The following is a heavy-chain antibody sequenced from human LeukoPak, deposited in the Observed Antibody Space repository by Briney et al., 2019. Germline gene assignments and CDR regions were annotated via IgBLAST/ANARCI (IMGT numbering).Heavy chain of an antibody. CDR1: GCTFSNYW. D-gene: IGHD1-1*01. CDR3: ARDLPPWNYFDY. Sequence: PGGSLRLSCAASGCTFSNYWMSWVRQAPGKGLEWEANIKQDGSEKYYVDSVKGRFTISRDNAKNSLYLQMNSLRAEDTAMYYCARDLPPWNYFDYWGQGSLVTVSS. J-gene: IGHJ4*02. V-gene: IGHV3-7*01. CDR2: IKQDGSEK.